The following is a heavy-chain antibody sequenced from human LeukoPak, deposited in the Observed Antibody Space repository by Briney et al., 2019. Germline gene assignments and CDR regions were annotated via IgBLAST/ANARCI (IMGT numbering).Heavy chain of an antibody. D-gene: IGHD5-12*01. CDR1: GASISGYW. CDR2: MYTGGDT. J-gene: IGHJ3*02. V-gene: IGHV4-4*07. CDR3: ARDDKSGYDSDDAFDI. Sequence: SETLSLTCDVSGASISGYWWSWIRQPAGKGLEWIGRMYTGGDTNYNPALKSRVTVSVDTSKNLFSLKLISVTAADTAVYYCARDDKSGYDSDDAFDIWGQGTMVAVSS.